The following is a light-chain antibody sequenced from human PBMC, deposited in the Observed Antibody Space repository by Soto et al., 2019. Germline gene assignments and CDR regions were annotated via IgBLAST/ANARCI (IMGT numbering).Light chain of an antibody. Sequence: QSALTQPPSTSGSPGQSVTISCTGTSSDVGGYNYVSWYQQYPGKVPKLMIYEVNKRPSGGTDRFSGSKSGNTASLTVSGLQAEDEADYYCTSYAGGNNVFGTGTKVTVL. CDR3: TSYAGGNNV. CDR2: EVN. V-gene: IGLV2-8*01. CDR1: SSDVGGYNY. J-gene: IGLJ1*01.